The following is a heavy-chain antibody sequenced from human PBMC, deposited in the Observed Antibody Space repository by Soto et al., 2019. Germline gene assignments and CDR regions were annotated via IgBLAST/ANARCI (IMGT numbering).Heavy chain of an antibody. D-gene: IGHD2-15*01. Sequence: QVQLVQSGAEVKKPGSSVKVSCKASGGTFSSYTISWVRQAPGQGLEWMGRIIPILGIANYAQKFQGRVTITADKSTSTAYMELSSLRSEDTAVYYCARDLESRVGGYYYYYMDVWGKGTTVTVSS. J-gene: IGHJ6*03. CDR3: ARDLESRVGGYYYYYMDV. CDR1: GGTFSSYT. V-gene: IGHV1-69*08. CDR2: IIPILGIA.